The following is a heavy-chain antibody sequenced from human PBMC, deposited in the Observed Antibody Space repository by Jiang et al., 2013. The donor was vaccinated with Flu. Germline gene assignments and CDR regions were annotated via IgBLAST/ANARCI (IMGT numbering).Heavy chain of an antibody. CDR1: GDSARSGNYY. V-gene: IGHV4-61*01. Sequence: LLKPSETLTLTCTVSGDSARSGNYYWSWIRQPPGKGLEWIGYTFFSGSTSYNPSLKSRVTISVDTSKNQFSLKLTSVTAADTAVYYCARDRRLAVPGPMDVYWGQGTLVTVSS. J-gene: IGHJ4*02. CDR3: ARDRRLAVPGPMDVY. D-gene: IGHD6-19*01. CDR2: TFFSGST.